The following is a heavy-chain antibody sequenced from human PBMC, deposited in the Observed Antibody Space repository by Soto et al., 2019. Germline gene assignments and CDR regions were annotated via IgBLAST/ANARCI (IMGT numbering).Heavy chain of an antibody. D-gene: IGHD7-27*01. CDR1: EFTFSSSA. CDR2: ISGSGDTS. Sequence: EVQLLESGGGLVPPGGSLSLSCADSEFTFSSSAMSWVRQAPGKGLEWVSAISGSGDTSYYADSVKGRFTISRDNSKNTLYLQMNSLRAEDTAIYYCAKDDNTNDWGRKINFWGQGPLVTVSS. J-gene: IGHJ4*02. V-gene: IGHV3-23*01. CDR3: AKDDNTNDWGRKINF.